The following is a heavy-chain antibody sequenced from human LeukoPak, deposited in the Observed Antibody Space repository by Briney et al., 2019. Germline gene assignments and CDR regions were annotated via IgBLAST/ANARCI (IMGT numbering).Heavy chain of an antibody. CDR2: IYYGGST. D-gene: IGHD1-14*01. CDR3: ASSLPWTPEAEKFDY. J-gene: IGHJ4*02. CDR1: GGSISSYY. Sequence: TSSETLSLTCTVSGGSISSYYWSWIRQPPGKGLEWIGYIYYGGSTNYNPSLKSRVTISVDTSKNQFSLKLSSVTAADTAVYYCASSLPWTPEAEKFDYWGQGTLVTVSS. V-gene: IGHV4-59*01.